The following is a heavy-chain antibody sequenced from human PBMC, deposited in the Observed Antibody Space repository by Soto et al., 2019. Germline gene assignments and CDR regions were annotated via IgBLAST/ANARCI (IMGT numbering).Heavy chain of an antibody. CDR1: GDSVSNIDAV. Sequence: SQTLSLTCAISGDSVSNIDAVWNWIRQSPSRDLEWLGRTYYRSRWHNEYALSVKSRMTINPDTSRNQFSLQLSSVTPEDTAVYYRASPVGNSWLDYWGQGTLVTVSS. J-gene: IGHJ4*02. CDR3: ASPVGNSWLDY. CDR2: TYYRSRWHN. V-gene: IGHV6-1*01. D-gene: IGHD6-13*01.